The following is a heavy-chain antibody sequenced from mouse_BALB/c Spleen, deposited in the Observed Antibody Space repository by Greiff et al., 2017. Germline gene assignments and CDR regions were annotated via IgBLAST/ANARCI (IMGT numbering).Heavy chain of an antibody. D-gene: IGHD1-1*01. CDR1: GDSITSGY. V-gene: IGHV3-8*02. Sequence: EVKLMESGPSLVKPSQTLSLTCSVTGDSITSGYWNWIRKFPGNKLEYMGYISYSGSTYYNPSLKSRISITRDTSKNQYYLQLNSVTTEDTATYYCARREYYGSSYGGYAMDYWGQGTSVTVSS. J-gene: IGHJ4*01. CDR2: ISYSGST. CDR3: ARREYYGSSYGGYAMDY.